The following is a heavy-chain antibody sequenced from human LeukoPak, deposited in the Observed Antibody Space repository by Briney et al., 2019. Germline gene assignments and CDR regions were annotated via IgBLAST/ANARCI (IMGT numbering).Heavy chain of an antibody. J-gene: IGHJ4*02. CDR2: INHSGST. D-gene: IGHD1-26*01. CDR1: GGSFSGYY. Sequence: NPSETLSLTCAVYGGSFSGYYWSWIRQPPGKGLEWIGEINHSGSTNYNPSLKSRVTISVGTSKNQFSLKLSSVTAADTAVYYCARGRAVGARGDYWGQGTLVTVSS. CDR3: ARGRAVGARGDY. V-gene: IGHV4-34*01.